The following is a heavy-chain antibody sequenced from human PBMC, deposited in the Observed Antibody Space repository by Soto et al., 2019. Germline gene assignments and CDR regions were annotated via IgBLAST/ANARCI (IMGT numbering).Heavy chain of an antibody. CDR1: GYTFTGYY. Sequence: QVQLVQSGAEVKKPGASVKVSCKASGYTFTGYYIHWVRQAPGQGLQWMGWINPAGGSTSYAQKFQGRVTMTRDTSTSTVYMELSSLRSEDTAVYYCARNVNSGLDYWGQGTLVTISS. D-gene: IGHD1-26*01. CDR2: INPAGGST. J-gene: IGHJ4*02. CDR3: ARNVNSGLDY. V-gene: IGHV1-46*01.